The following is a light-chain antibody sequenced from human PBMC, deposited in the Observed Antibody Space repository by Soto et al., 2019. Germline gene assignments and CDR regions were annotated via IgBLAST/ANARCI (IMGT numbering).Light chain of an antibody. CDR2: KIS. J-gene: IGKJ2*01. V-gene: IGKV2-24*01. CDR3: MQATKYPPYT. Sequence: DVVLTQTPLSSPVTRGQPSSISCRSSQSLLHSDGETYLSWLQQRPCHLPRLLIYKISNSFSGVPDRFSGSGAGTDFTLKISRVEAEDVGIYYCMQATKYPPYTFGQGTNLEIQ. CDR1: QSLLHSDGETY.